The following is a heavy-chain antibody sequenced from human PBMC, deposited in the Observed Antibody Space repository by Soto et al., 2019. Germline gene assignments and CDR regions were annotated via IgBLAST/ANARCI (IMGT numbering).Heavy chain of an antibody. CDR2: IWYDGSNK. J-gene: IGHJ4*02. CDR3: ARDSDGYNSYYFDY. Sequence: QVQLVESGGGVVQPGRSLRLSCAASGFTFSSYGMHWVRQAPGEGLEWVAVIWYDGSNKYYADSVKGRFTISRDNSKNTLYLQMNSLRAEDTAVYYCARDSDGYNSYYFDYWGQGTLVTVSS. V-gene: IGHV3-33*01. CDR1: GFTFSSYG. D-gene: IGHD1-1*01.